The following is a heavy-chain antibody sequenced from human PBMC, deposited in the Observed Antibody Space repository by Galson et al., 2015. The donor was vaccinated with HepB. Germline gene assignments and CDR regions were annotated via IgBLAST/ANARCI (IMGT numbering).Heavy chain of an antibody. Sequence: SLRLSCAASGFTFGDYTMTWFRQAPGKGLEWVGFIRSKAYGGTTEYAASVKGRFTISRDDSKSIAYLQMNSLKIEDTALYYCSREWGSQIVALSGLRNFDHWGQGALVTVSS. V-gene: IGHV3-49*03. J-gene: IGHJ4*02. CDR2: IRSKAYGGTT. CDR1: GFTFGDYT. CDR3: SREWGSQIVALSGLRNFDH. D-gene: IGHD2-21*01.